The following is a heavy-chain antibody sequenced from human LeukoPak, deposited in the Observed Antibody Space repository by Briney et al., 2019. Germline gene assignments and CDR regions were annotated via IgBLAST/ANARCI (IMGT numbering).Heavy chain of an antibody. CDR2: IYPGDSDI. CDR3: ARRDGYSYGYTPKPGRYFDL. D-gene: IGHD5-18*01. J-gene: IGHJ2*01. V-gene: IGHV5-51*01. CDR1: GYNFATYW. Sequence: GESLKISCKGSGYNFATYWIGWVRQIPGKGLEWMGIIYPGDSDIRYSPSFQGQVTISADKSISTAYLQWSSLKASDTAMYYCARRDGYSYGYTPKPGRYFDLWGRGTLVTVSS.